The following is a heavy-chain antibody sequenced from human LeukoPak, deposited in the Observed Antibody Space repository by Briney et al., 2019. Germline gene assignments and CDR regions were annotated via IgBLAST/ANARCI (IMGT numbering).Heavy chain of an antibody. Sequence: ASVKVSCKASGYTFTSYYMHWVRQAPGQGLEWMGIINPSGGSTSYAQKFQGRVTMTRDTSTSTVYMELSSLRSEDTAVYYCARDRSPWSYYYDSGGYFLDYWGQGTLVTVSS. CDR3: ARDRSPWSYYYDSGGYFLDY. D-gene: IGHD3-22*01. J-gene: IGHJ4*02. CDR2: INPSGGST. CDR1: GYTFTSYY. V-gene: IGHV1-46*01.